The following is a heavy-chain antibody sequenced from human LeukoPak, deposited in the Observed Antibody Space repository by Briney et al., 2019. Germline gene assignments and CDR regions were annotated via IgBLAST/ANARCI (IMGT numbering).Heavy chain of an antibody. CDR3: ARRLAVAGVLPDY. Sequence: GASVKVSCKASGYTFISYDINWVRQATGQGLEWMGWMNPNSGNTGYAQKFQGRVTMTRITSTSTAYMELGSLRSEDTAIYYCARRLAVAGVLPDYWGQGTPVTVSS. CDR2: MNPNSGNT. CDR1: GYTFISYD. J-gene: IGHJ4*02. D-gene: IGHD6-19*01. V-gene: IGHV1-8*01.